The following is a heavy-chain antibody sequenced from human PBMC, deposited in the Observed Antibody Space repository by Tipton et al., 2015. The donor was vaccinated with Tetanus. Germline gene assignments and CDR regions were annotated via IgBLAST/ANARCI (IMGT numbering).Heavy chain of an antibody. V-gene: IGHV3-23*03. CDR2: SYAGGNYA. J-gene: IGHJ5*01. D-gene: IGHD2-15*01. Sequence: SLRLSCAASGFTFKSYAMNWVRQPPGKGLEWVSVSYAGGNYAYYADSVKGRFTTSRDDSKNTLYLHMTSLRAEDTAVYYCAKVRGTLRYSFDSWGQGTLVTVSS. CDR3: AKVRGTLRYSFDS. CDR1: GFTFKSYA.